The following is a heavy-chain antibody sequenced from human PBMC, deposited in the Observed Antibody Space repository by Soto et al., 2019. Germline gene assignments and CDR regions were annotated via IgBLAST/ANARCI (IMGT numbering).Heavy chain of an antibody. Sequence: ASVKVSCKASGYSFTNNDVSWVRQATGQGLEWMGWMNPGSGDTGYAQKFQGRVTMTRDISIATAYLELSSLRSDDTAIYYCARRETCGALNWFDPWGQGTLVTVSS. CDR2: MNPGSGDT. D-gene: IGHD2-21*01. CDR3: ARRETCGALNWFDP. V-gene: IGHV1-8*01. CDR1: GYSFTNND. J-gene: IGHJ5*02.